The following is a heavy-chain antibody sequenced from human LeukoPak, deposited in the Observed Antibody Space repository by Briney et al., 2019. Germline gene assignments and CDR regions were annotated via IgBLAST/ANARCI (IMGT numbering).Heavy chain of an antibody. Sequence: ESLKISCKGSGYSLTSSCIVWVSQMPAKVLEWIGNIYPRDSDTRYSPSFQGQVTISADKSISTAYLQWSSLKASDTAMYYCARHPTYCSGGSCYLLNGMDVWGQGTTVTVSS. CDR2: IYPRDSDT. V-gene: IGHV5-51*01. CDR1: GYSLTSSC. CDR3: ARHPTYCSGGSCYLLNGMDV. J-gene: IGHJ6*02. D-gene: IGHD2-15*01.